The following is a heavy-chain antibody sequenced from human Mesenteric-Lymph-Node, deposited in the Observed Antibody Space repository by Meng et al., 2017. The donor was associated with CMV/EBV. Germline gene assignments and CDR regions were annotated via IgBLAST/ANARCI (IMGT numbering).Heavy chain of an antibody. CDR1: GGSISSSWHY. J-gene: IGHJ5*02. D-gene: IGHD3-10*01. CDR2: IFYSGSA. V-gene: IGHV4-39*02. Sequence: QLHLQESGPRLVNPSETPSVKCPVSGGSISSSWHYWGWIRQPPGKGLEWIGSIFYSGSAHYNPALESRVTISIDKSKNEFFLNLGSVTAADTAMYFCARDTLTYSYGPGWIDPWGQGTLVTASS. CDR3: ARDTLTYSYGPGWIDP.